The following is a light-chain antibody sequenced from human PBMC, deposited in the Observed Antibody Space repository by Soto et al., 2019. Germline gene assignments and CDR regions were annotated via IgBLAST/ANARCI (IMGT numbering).Light chain of an antibody. Sequence: DIQMTQSPSTLSASVGDRVTITCRASQSISSWLAWYQQKPGKAPKILIYKASILESGVPSRFSGSGSGTEFSLTISSLQPDDFATYCCQHYNIYSETFGQGTKVAVK. V-gene: IGKV1-5*03. CDR1: QSISSW. CDR2: KAS. J-gene: IGKJ1*01. CDR3: QHYNIYSET.